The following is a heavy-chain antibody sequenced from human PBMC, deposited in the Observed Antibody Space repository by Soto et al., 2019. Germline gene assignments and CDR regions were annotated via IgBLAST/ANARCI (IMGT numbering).Heavy chain of an antibody. CDR2: IYYSGST. Sequence: SETLSLTCTVSGGSISSGGYYWSWIRQHPGKGLEWIGYIYYSGSTYYNPSLKSRVTISVDTSKNQFSLKLSSVTAADTAVYYCARGGAAYCSSTSCPHYWFDPWGQGTLVTVSS. CDR1: GGSISSGGYY. D-gene: IGHD2-2*01. V-gene: IGHV4-31*03. CDR3: ARGGAAYCSSTSCPHYWFDP. J-gene: IGHJ5*02.